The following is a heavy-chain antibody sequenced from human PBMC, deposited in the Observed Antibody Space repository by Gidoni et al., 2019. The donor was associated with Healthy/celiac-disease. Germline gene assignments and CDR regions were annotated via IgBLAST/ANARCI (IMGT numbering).Heavy chain of an antibody. V-gene: IGHV3-30-3*01. CDR2: ISYDGSNK. Sequence: APGKGLEWVAVISYDGSNKYYADAVKGRFTISRDNSKNTRYLQMNSLRAEDTAVYYCARGNEWELLFGYFDYWGQGTLVTVSS. CDR3: ARGNEWELLFGYFDY. J-gene: IGHJ4*02. D-gene: IGHD1-26*01.